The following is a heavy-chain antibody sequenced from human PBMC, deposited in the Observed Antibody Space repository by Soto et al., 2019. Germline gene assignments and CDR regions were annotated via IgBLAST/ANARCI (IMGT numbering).Heavy chain of an antibody. CDR1: GGTFSGYA. J-gene: IGHJ4*02. D-gene: IGHD3-3*01. Sequence: ASVKVSCKASGGTFSGYAISWVRQAPGQGLEWMGGIIPIFGTANYAQKFQGRVTITADESTSTAYMELSSLRSEDTAVYYCARDSPDYDFWSGPSSIWGQGTLVTVSS. CDR2: IIPIFGTA. CDR3: ARDSPDYDFWSGPSSI. V-gene: IGHV1-69*13.